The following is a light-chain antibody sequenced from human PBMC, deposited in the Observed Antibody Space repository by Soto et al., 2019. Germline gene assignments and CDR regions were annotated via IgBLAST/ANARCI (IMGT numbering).Light chain of an antibody. Sequence: EIVVTPSPATLSVSPGERATLSCRASQSVNIHLAWYQQKPGQAPRLLIWGVSNRATGIPDRFSGSGSGTDFTLTISRLEPEDFVVFYCHKYGSTPPKFGQGNRRDIK. CDR3: HKYGSTPPK. J-gene: IGKJ1*01. CDR2: GVS. CDR1: QSVNIH. V-gene: IGKV3-20*01.